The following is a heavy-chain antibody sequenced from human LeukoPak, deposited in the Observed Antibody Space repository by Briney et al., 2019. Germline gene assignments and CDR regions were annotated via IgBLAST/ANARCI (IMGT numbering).Heavy chain of an antibody. V-gene: IGHV3-30-3*01. D-gene: IGHD2-2*01. CDR1: GFTFSSYA. Sequence: SLRLSCAASGFTFSSYAMHWVRQAPGKGLEWVAVISYDGSNKYYADSVKGRFTISRDNSKNTLYLQMNSLRAEDTAVYYCARDRVVVVPAIPYYWGQGTLVTVSS. CDR2: ISYDGSNK. CDR3: ARDRVVVVPAIPYY. J-gene: IGHJ4*02.